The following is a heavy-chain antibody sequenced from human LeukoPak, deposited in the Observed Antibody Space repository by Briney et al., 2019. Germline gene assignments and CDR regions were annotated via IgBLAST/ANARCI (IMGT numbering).Heavy chain of an antibody. Sequence: GGSLRLSCAASGFTVSSNYMSWVRQAPGKGLEWVSVIYRGGSTYYTDSVKGRFTISTDDSKNTLSLQMNTLQTEDTAIYNCVTSPDSAWHQFDFWGQGTLVTVSS. J-gene: IGHJ4*02. V-gene: IGHV3-53*05. CDR1: GFTVSSNY. CDR3: VTSPDSAWHQFDF. CDR2: IYRGGST. D-gene: IGHD6-19*01.